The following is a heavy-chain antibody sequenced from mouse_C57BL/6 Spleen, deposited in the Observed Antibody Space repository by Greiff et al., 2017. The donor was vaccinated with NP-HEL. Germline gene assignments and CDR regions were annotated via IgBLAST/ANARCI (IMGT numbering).Heavy chain of an antibody. CDR2: IDPSDSYT. CDR1: GYTFTSYW. V-gene: IGHV1-59*01. CDR3: ARRTWNYSNYVDDAMDY. Sequence: QVQLQQPGAELVRPGTSVKLSCKASGYTFTSYWMHWVKQRPGQGLEWIGVIDPSDSYTNYNQKFKGKATLTVDTSSSTAYMQLRSLTSEDSAVYYCARRTWNYSNYVDDAMDYWGQGTSVTVSS. D-gene: IGHD2-5*01. J-gene: IGHJ4*01.